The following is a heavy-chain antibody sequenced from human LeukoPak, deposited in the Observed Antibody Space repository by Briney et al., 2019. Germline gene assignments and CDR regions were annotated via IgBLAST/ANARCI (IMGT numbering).Heavy chain of an antibody. CDR2: IYYSGNT. Sequence: SETLSLTCTVSGGSGSSSNYYWGWIRQPPGKGLEWIGSIYYSGNTYYNPSLKSRVTISVDTSKNQFSLKLSSVTAADTAVYYCARGNWNYLDYWGQGTLVTVSS. J-gene: IGHJ4*02. V-gene: IGHV4-39*01. D-gene: IGHD1-1*01. CDR3: ARGNWNYLDY. CDR1: GGSGSSSNYY.